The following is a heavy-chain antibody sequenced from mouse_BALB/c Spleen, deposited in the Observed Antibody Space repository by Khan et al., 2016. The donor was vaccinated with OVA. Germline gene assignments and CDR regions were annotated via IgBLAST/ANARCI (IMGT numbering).Heavy chain of an antibody. CDR3: ARGYFGNYEFAY. J-gene: IGHJ3*01. D-gene: IGHD2-1*01. V-gene: IGHV1S132*01. CDR2: IFPGTGTT. CDR1: GYTFTNYW. Sequence: QIQLVQSRAELVKPGASVKLSCKTSGYTFTNYWIQWIKQRPGQGLGWIGQIFPGTGTTYYNEIFKAKATLTIDTSSSTAYMQLTSLTSEDSAVYFCARGYFGNYEFAYWGQGTLVTVSP.